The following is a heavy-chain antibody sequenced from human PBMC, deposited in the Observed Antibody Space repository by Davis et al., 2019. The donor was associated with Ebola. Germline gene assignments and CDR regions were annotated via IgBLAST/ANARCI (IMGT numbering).Heavy chain of an antibody. CDR3: AKDLDIVVVPAVIGGYNWFDP. D-gene: IGHD2-2*01. Sequence: PGGSLRLSCAASGFTVSSNYMSWVRQAPGKGLEWVSVIYSGGSTYYADSVKGRFTISRDNSKNTLYLQMNSLRAEDTAVYYCAKDLDIVVVPAVIGGYNWFDPWGQGTLVTVSS. CDR2: IYSGGST. CDR1: GFTVSSNY. J-gene: IGHJ5*02. V-gene: IGHV3-66*01.